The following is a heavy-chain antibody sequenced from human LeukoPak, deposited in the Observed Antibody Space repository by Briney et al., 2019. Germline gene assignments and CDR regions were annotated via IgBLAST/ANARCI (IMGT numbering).Heavy chain of an antibody. V-gene: IGHV4-31*03. CDR3: ARGDREEYYDFWSGSDTGSPFDY. CDR1: GGSISSGGYY. J-gene: IGHJ4*02. CDR2: IYYSGST. D-gene: IGHD3-3*01. Sequence: TSETLSLTCTVSGGSISSGGYYWSWIRQHPGKGLEWIGYIYYSGSTYYSPSLKSRVTISVDTSKDQFSLKLSSVTAADTAVYYCARGDREEYYDFWSGSDTGSPFDYWGQGTLVTVSS.